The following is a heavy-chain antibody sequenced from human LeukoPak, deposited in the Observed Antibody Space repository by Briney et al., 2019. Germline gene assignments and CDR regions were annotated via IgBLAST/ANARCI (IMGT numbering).Heavy chain of an antibody. V-gene: IGHV4-59*01. CDR1: GGSISSYY. Sequence: PSENLSLTCTVSGGSISSYYWSWIRQPPGKGLEWIGYIYYSGSTNYNPSLKSRVTISVDTSKNQFSLKLSSVTAADTAVYYCARDDIDSEYFQHWGQGTLVTVSS. J-gene: IGHJ1*01. CDR3: ARDDIDSEYFQH. CDR2: IYYSGST. D-gene: IGHD3-9*01.